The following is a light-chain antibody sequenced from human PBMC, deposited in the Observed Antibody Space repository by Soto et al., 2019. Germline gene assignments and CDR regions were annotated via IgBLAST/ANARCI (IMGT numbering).Light chain of an antibody. CDR1: QSISSY. CDR2: AAS. V-gene: IGKV1-39*01. J-gene: IGKJ1*01. Sequence: DIQMTQSPSSLSASVGDRVTITCRASQSISSYLNWYQQKPGKAPKLLIYAASSLQSGVPSRFSGSGSGTDFTLTISSLQHEDFATYYCQQSYSTPWTFDQGTKVEIK. CDR3: QQSYSTPWT.